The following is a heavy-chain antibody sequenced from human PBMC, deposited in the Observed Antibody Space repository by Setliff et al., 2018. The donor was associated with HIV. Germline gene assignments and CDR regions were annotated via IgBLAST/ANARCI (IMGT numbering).Heavy chain of an antibody. Sequence: SETLSLTCAVSGYSISTNEWWGWVRQPPGKGLEWIGIVDYRGNTYYSPSFHSRVTVLVDTSKNHFSLILTSVTAADTAVYYCTRQAFGGAPRTPLDSWGQGTLVTVSS. CDR1: GYSISTNEW. V-gene: IGHV4-28*01. D-gene: IGHD3-16*01. CDR3: TRQAFGGAPRTPLDS. CDR2: VDYRGNT. J-gene: IGHJ4*02.